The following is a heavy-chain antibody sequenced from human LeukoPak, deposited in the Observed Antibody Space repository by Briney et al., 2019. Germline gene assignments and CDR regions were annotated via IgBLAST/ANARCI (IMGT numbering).Heavy chain of an antibody. J-gene: IGHJ4*02. V-gene: IGHV3-15*01. CDR1: GFTFSNAW. CDR2: NKSKTDGGTT. CDR3: TTEYCGGDCYFDY. Sequence: PGGSLRLSCAASGFTFSNAWMSWVRQAPGKGLEWVGRNKSKTDGGTTDYAAPVKGRFTISRDDSKNTLYLQMNSLKTEDTAVYYCTTEYCGGDCYFDYWGQGTLVTVSS. D-gene: IGHD2-21*02.